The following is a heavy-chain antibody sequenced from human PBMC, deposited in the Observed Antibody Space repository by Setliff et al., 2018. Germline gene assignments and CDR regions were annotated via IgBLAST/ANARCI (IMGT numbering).Heavy chain of an antibody. CDR1: GGSINLYY. D-gene: IGHD5-12*01. CDR2: IYYSGAT. V-gene: IGHV4-59*08. J-gene: IGHJ4*02. CDR3: AGAEDGNDFDYFDY. Sequence: PSETLSLTCTVSGGSINLYYWTWIRQPPGKGLEWIGVIYYSGATTYNPSLKTRVTISVDTSKNQFSLKLSSVTAADTAVYYCAGAEDGNDFDYFDYWGQGTPVTVSS.